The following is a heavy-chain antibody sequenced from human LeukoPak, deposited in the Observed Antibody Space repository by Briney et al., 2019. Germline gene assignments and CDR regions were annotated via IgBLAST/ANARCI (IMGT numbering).Heavy chain of an antibody. J-gene: IGHJ3*02. CDR1: GFTFSSYA. V-gene: IGHV3-30*14. CDR2: ISYDGSNK. CDR3: ARRGIGDAFDI. Sequence: GRSLRLSCAASGFTFSSYAMHWVRQAPGKGLEWVAVISYDGSNKYYADSVKGRFTISRENAKNSLYLQMNSLRAGDTAVYYCARRGIGDAFDIWGQGTMVTVSS.